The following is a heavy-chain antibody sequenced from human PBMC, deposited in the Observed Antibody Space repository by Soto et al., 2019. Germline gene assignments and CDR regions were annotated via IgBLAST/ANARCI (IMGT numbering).Heavy chain of an antibody. CDR3: AGVQNWNYAVDY. CDR2: ISAYNGNA. D-gene: IGHD1-7*01. V-gene: IGHV1-18*01. J-gene: IGHJ4*02. Sequence: GASVKVSCKASGYTFTTYGIIWVRQAPGQGLEWMGWISAYNGNANYAQKFQGRVTMTTDTSTSTAYMELRSLRSDDTAVYYCAGVQNWNYAVDYWGQGTLVTVSS. CDR1: GYTFTTYG.